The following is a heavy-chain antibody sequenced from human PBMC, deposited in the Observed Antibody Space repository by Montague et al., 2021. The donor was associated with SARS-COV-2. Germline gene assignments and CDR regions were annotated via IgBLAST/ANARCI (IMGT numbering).Heavy chain of an antibody. Sequence: SETLSLTCSVSVGSISSYYRRWIRQPPRKELEWYGYIYYSGSTNYNPSLKSRVTISVDTSKNQFSLKLSSVTAADTAVYYCARGVSYYDFWSGYDYGMDVWGQGTTVTVSS. D-gene: IGHD3-3*01. CDR2: IYYSGST. CDR1: VGSISSYY. J-gene: IGHJ6*02. CDR3: ARGVSYYDFWSGYDYGMDV. V-gene: IGHV4-59*01.